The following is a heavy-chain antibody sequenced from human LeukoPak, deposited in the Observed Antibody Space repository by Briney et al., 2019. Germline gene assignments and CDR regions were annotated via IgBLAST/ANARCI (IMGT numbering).Heavy chain of an antibody. Sequence: GGSLRLSCAASGFTFDDYAMHWVRQAPGKGLEWVSGISWNSGSIGYADSVKGRFTISRDNAKNSLYLQMNSLRAEDTALYYCARVVAATDKPVDYWGQGTLVTVSS. CDR2: ISWNSGSI. V-gene: IGHV3-9*01. CDR3: ARVVAATDKPVDY. J-gene: IGHJ4*02. D-gene: IGHD2-15*01. CDR1: GFTFDDYA.